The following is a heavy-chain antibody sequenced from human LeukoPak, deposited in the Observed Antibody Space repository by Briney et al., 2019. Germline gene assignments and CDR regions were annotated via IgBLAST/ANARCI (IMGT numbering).Heavy chain of an antibody. CDR3: ARGHKAGPIWLGEPENWFDP. Sequence: GGSLRLSCAASGFTFSDYYMSWIRQAPGKGLEWVSYISSSGSTIYYADSVKGRFTISRDNAKNSLYLQMNSLRAEDTAVYYCARGHKAGPIWLGEPENWFDPWGQGTLVTVSS. D-gene: IGHD3-10*01. V-gene: IGHV3-11*01. CDR2: ISSSGSTI. CDR1: GFTFSDYY. J-gene: IGHJ5*02.